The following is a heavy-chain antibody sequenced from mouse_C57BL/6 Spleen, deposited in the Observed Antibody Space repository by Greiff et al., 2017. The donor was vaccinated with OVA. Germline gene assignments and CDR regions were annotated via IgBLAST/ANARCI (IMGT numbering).Heavy chain of an antibody. CDR1: GYTFTEYT. Sequence: QVQLQQSGAELVKPGASVKLSCKASGYTFTEYTIHWVKQRSGQGLEWIGWFYPGSGSIKYNEKFKDKATLTADKSSSTVYMELSRLTSEDSAVYFCARHEDGGYYGNYDYAMDYWGQGTSVTVSS. V-gene: IGHV1-62-2*01. CDR2: FYPGSGSI. D-gene: IGHD2-1*01. CDR3: ARHEDGGYYGNYDYAMDY. J-gene: IGHJ4*01.